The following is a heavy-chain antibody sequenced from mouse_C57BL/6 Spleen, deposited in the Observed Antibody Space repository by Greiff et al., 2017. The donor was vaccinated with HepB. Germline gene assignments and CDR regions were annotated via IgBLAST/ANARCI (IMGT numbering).Heavy chain of an antibody. V-gene: IGHV1-69*01. CDR1: GYTFTSYW. J-gene: IGHJ4*01. Sequence: VKLQQPGAELVMPGASVKLSCKASGYTFTSYWMHWVKQRPGQGLEWIGEIDPSDSYTNYNQKFKGKSTLTVDKSSSTAYMQLSSLTSEDSAVYYCARSLYYSNYEGYAMDYWGQGTSVTVSS. CDR2: IDPSDSYT. CDR3: ARSLYYSNYEGYAMDY. D-gene: IGHD2-5*01.